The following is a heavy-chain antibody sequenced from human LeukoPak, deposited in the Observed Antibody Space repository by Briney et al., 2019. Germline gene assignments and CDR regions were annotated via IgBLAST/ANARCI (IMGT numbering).Heavy chain of an antibody. V-gene: IGHV4-34*01. CDR3: ARQAIEGWFDP. J-gene: IGHJ5*02. Sequence: PSETLSLTCAVYGGSFSGYYWSWIRQPPGKGLEWIGEINHSGTTNYNPSLKSRVTISVDTSKNQFSLKLSSVTAADTAVYHCARQAIEGWFDPWGQGTQVTVSS. CDR2: INHSGTT. CDR1: GGSFSGYY.